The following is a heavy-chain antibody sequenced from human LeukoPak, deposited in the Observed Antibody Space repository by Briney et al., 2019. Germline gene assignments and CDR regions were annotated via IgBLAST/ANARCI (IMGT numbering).Heavy chain of an antibody. D-gene: IGHD3-16*01. V-gene: IGHV3-23*01. CDR1: GFGFSDFT. CDR3: GKEGGA. Sequence: GGSLRLSCAASGFGFSDFTMTWVRQAPGKGPEWVSAIGGRGTSTYYADSLGGRFTISRDNSKDMLYLQMSSLKVEDTATYYCGKEGGAWGQGTKVTVSS. J-gene: IGHJ5*02. CDR2: IGGRGTST.